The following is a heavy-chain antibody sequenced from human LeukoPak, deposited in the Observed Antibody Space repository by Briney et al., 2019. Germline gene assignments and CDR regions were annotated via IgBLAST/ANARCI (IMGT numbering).Heavy chain of an antibody. CDR1: GFTFDDYG. Sequence: GGSLRLSCAASGFTFDDYGMSWVRQAPGKGLEWVSGINWNGGSTGYADSVKGRFTISRDNAKNTLYLQMNSLRAEGTGVYYCAREGLAVAGIGYYFDYWGQGTLVTVSS. J-gene: IGHJ4*02. CDR3: AREGLAVAGIGYYFDY. V-gene: IGHV3-20*04. CDR2: INWNGGST. D-gene: IGHD6-19*01.